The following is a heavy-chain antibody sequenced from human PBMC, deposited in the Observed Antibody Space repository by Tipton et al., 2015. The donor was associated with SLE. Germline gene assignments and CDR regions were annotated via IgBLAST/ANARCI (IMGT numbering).Heavy chain of an antibody. CDR2: ISSSSSYI. CDR1: GFTFSSYS. D-gene: IGHD6-6*01. CDR3: ARGSIAALYGMDV. V-gene: IGHV3-21*01. Sequence: QLVQSGGGLVKPGGSLRLSCAASGFTFSSYSMNWVRQAPGKGLEWVSSISSSSSYIYYADSVKGRFTISRDNAKNSLYLQMNSLRAEDTAVYYCARGSIAALYGMDVWGQGTTVTVSS. J-gene: IGHJ6*02.